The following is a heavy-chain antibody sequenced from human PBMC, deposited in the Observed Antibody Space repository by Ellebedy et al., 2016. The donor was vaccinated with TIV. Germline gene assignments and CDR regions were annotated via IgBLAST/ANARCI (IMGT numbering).Heavy chain of an antibody. CDR1: GFTFDSYA. Sequence: LGGSLRLSCAASGFTFDSYAMTWVRQAPGKGLEWVSSITGLGNNAYYADSVKGRFSISRDNSKNTLDLQMNSLRVEDTAVYYCAKRRGYNYDDHAFDIWGQGTVVTVSS. CDR3: AKRRGYNYDDHAFDI. V-gene: IGHV3-23*01. D-gene: IGHD5-18*01. CDR2: ITGLGNNA. J-gene: IGHJ3*02.